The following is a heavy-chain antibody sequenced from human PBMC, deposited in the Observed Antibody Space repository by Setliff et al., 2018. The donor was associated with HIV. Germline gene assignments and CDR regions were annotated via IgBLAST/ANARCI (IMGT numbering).Heavy chain of an antibody. CDR1: GYTFTNYY. D-gene: IGHD2-15*01. V-gene: IGHV1-46*01. CDR3: AREPISYRDFVVVAAAFDI. Sequence: ASVKVSCKASGYTFTNYYLHWVRQAPGQGLAWMGIINPRGGSTIYAQKLQGRVTMTRDTSTNTVYMELSSLRSGDTAVYYCAREPISYRDFVVVAAAFDIWGQGTRVTVSS. CDR2: INPRGGST. J-gene: IGHJ3*02.